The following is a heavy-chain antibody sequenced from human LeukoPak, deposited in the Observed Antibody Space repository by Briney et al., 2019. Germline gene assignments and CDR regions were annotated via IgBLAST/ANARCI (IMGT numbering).Heavy chain of an antibody. D-gene: IGHD6-6*01. CDR3: ARERQDSSSSVDY. CDR1: GGSISSGSYY. V-gene: IGHV4-61*02. Sequence: SQTLSLTCTVSGGSISSGSYYWSWIRQPAGKGLEWIGRIYTSGSTNYNPSLKSRVTISVDTSKNQFSLKLSSVTAADTAVYYCARERQDSSSSVDYWGQGTLVTVSS. CDR2: IYTSGST. J-gene: IGHJ4*02.